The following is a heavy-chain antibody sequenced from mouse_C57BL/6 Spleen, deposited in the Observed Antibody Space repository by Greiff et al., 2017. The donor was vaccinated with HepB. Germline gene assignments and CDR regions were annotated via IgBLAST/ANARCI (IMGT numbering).Heavy chain of an antibody. D-gene: IGHD2-4*01. V-gene: IGHV1-61*01. CDR3: ARADYDVGYYAMDY. Sequence: QVQLQQPGAELVRPGSSVKLSCKASGYTFTSYWMDWVKQRPGQGLEWIGNIYPSDSETHYNQKFKDKATLTVDKSSSTAYMQLSSLTSEDSAVYCCARADYDVGYYAMDYWGQGTSVTVSS. CDR2: IYPSDSET. CDR1: GYTFTSYW. J-gene: IGHJ4*01.